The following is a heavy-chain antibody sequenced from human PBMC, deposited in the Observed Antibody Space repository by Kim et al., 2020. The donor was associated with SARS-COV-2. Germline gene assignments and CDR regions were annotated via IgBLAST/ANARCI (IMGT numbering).Heavy chain of an antibody. Sequence: RFTISRDNSKNTLYLQMNSLRAEDTAVYYCAKRSSVGGSSGWLPPAGFDYWGQGTLVTVSS. V-gene: IGHV3-23*01. CDR3: AKRSSVGGSSGWLPPAGFDY. J-gene: IGHJ4*02. D-gene: IGHD6-19*01.